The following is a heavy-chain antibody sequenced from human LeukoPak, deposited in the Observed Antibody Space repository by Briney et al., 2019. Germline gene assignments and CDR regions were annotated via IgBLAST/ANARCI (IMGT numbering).Heavy chain of an antibody. CDR1: GFTFSTFA. D-gene: IGHD3-22*01. CDR2: ISNGGGST. V-gene: IGHV3-23*01. CDR3: AKHLYDSSGYYPPMDY. J-gene: IGHJ4*02. Sequence: GGSLRLSCAASGFTFSTFALNWVRQAPGEGLEWVSSISNGGGSTYYADSVKSRFTISRDNSKNTLYLQMNSLRAEDTAVYYCAKHLYDSSGYYPPMDYWGQGTLVTVSS.